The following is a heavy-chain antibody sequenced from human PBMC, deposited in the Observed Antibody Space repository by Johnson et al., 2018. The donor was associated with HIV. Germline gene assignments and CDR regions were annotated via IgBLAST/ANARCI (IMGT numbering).Heavy chain of an antibody. J-gene: IGHJ3*02. V-gene: IGHV3-30*14. Sequence: QVQLVESGGGLIQPGGSLRLSCAASGFTISSHYMSWVRQSPGKGLEWVAVISYDGSNKYYADSVKGRFTISRDNSKNTLYLQMNSLRAEDTAVYYCARGRGYSGYDPPAAFDIWGQGTMVTVSS. CDR2: ISYDGSNK. D-gene: IGHD5-12*01. CDR1: GFTISSHY. CDR3: ARGRGYSGYDPPAAFDI.